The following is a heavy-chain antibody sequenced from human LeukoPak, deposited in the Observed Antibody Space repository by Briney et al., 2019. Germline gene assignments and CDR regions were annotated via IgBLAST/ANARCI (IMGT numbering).Heavy chain of an antibody. J-gene: IGHJ4*02. CDR1: GFNFIGYS. D-gene: IGHD5-18*01. CDR3: ARAGYTYGHGVDF. Sequence: PGGSLRLSCAASGFNFIGYSMTWVRRPPGKGLEWVSSISSADNTYYADSVKGRFTVCRDNAGKSLYLQMDGLRPEDTAVYSCARAGYTYGHGVDFWGQGTLVTVSS. V-gene: IGHV3-69-1*01. CDR2: ISSADNT.